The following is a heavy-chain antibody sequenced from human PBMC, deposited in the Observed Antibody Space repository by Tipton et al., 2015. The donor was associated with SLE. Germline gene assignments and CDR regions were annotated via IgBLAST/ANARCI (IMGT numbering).Heavy chain of an antibody. V-gene: IGHV4-59*01. CDR2: IFSSGNT. CDR1: GGSFSGYY. CDR3: ARHVRGVAGWFDP. J-gene: IGHJ5*02. D-gene: IGHD3-10*01. Sequence: LRLSCAVYGGSFSGYYWSWIRQPPGKTLEWIGYIFSSGNTYYNPSLNSRVTVSVDTSKNQFSLNLNSVTAADTAVYYCARHVRGVAGWFDPWGQGTLVTVSS.